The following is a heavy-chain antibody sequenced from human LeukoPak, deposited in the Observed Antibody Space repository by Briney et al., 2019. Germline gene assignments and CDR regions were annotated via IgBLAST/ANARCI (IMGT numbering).Heavy chain of an antibody. CDR2: IYHSGST. CDR3: AREGGLLWFRGNWFDP. D-gene: IGHD3-10*01. V-gene: IGHV4-39*02. J-gene: IGHJ5*02. Sequence: SETLSLTCTVSGGSISSSSYYWGWIRQPPGKGLEWIGTIYHSGSTYFNPSLRGRLTISVDTSKSQFSLKLSSVTAADTAVYYCAREGGLLWFRGNWFDPWGQGTLVTVPS. CDR1: GGSISSSSYY.